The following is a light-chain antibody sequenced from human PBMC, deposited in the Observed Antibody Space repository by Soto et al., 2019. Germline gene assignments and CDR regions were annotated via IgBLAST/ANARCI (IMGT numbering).Light chain of an antibody. V-gene: IGLV8-61*01. CDR1: SGSVSTSSY. J-gene: IGLJ3*02. Sequence: QTVVTQEPSFSVSPGGTITLTCGLTSGSVSTSSYPSWYQQTPGQAPRTLIYSTNTRSSGVPDRFSGSILGNKAALTITGAQADDESDYYCALSLPRGVWEFGGGTKVT. CDR3: ALSLPRGVWE. CDR2: STN.